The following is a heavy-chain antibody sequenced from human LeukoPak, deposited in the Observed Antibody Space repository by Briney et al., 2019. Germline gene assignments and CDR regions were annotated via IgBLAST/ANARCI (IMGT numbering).Heavy chain of an antibody. V-gene: IGHV4-39*01. CDR2: IYYSGSS. J-gene: IGHJ4*02. D-gene: IGHD3-9*01. CDR1: SGSISSSSYY. CDR3: ARGQRLVIAPFDY. Sequence: PSETLSLTCTVYSGSISSSSYYWGWIRQPPGKGLEWIGSIYYSGSSYYNPSLKSRVTISVDTSKNQFSLKLSSVTAADTAVYYCARGQRLVIAPFDYWGQGTLVTVSS.